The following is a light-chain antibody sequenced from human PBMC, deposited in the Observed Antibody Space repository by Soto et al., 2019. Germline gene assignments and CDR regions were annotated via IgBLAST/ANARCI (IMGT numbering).Light chain of an antibody. CDR1: QSVSSY. J-gene: IGKJ1*01. V-gene: IGKV3-11*01. Sequence: EIVLTQSPATVSLSPGEKATLSCRASQSVSSYLAWYQQKPGQAPRLLIYDASNRATGIPARFSGSGSGTDFTLTISSLEPEDFAVYYCQQRSNWPRTFGQGTKVDIK. CDR2: DAS. CDR3: QQRSNWPRT.